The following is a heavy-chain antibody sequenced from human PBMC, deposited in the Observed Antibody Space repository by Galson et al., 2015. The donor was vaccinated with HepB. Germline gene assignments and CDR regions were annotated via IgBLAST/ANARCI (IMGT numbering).Heavy chain of an antibody. V-gene: IGHV4-61*01. CDR2: IHYSGST. D-gene: IGHD6-6*01. CDR1: XGSVSSGSYY. CDR3: XRDHQSIAAXXXXYYY. J-gene: IGHJ6*01. Sequence: SGPGLVKPSETLSLTCTVSXGSVSSGSYYWXXXRQPPGKGLEWIGYIHYSGSTNYNPSLKSRVTISVDTSRNQXSLKLXSVTAXDXXVXYCXRDHQSIAAXXXXYYY.